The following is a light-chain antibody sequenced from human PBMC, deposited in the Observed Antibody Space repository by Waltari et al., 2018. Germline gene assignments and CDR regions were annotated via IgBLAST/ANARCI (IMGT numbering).Light chain of an antibody. Sequence: DIQMTKSPSSLSASEGDRVTITCRASQSISSYLNWYQQKPGKAPKLLIYAASSLQSGVPSRFSGSGSGTDFTLTISSLQPEDFATYYCQQSYSTPQTFGQGTKVEIK. J-gene: IGKJ1*01. CDR1: QSISSY. V-gene: IGKV1-39*01. CDR3: QQSYSTPQT. CDR2: AAS.